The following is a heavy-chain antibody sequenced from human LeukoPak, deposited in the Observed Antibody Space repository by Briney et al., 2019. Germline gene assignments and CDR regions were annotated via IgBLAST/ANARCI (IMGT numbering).Heavy chain of an antibody. Sequence: ASVKVSCKVSGYTLTELSMHWVRQAPGKGLGWMGGFDPEDGETIYAQKFQGRVTMTEDTSIDTAYMELSSLRSEDTAVYYCATDTRSGWYSDLTYWGQGTLVTVSS. D-gene: IGHD6-19*01. V-gene: IGHV1-24*01. CDR2: FDPEDGET. J-gene: IGHJ4*02. CDR3: ATDTRSGWYSDLTY. CDR1: GYTLTELS.